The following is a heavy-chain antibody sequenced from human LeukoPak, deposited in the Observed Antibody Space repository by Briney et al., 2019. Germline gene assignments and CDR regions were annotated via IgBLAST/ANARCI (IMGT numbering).Heavy chain of an antibody. J-gene: IGHJ6*03. Sequence: ASVKVFCKASGYTFTSYGISWVRQAPGQGLEWMGWISAYNGNTNYAQKLQGRVTMTTDTSTSTAYMELRGLRSDDTAVYYCARLNSGSYYNYYYYYMDVWGKGTTVTVSS. CDR3: ARLNSGSYYNYYYYYMDV. CDR2: ISAYNGNT. CDR1: GYTFTSYG. D-gene: IGHD1-26*01. V-gene: IGHV1-18*01.